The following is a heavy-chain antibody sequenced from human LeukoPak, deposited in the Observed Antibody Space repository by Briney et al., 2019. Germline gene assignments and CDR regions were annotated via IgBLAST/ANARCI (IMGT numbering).Heavy chain of an antibody. CDR3: AGGGYCSGGSCYSAY. Sequence: GASVKVSCKASGYTFTSYGISWVRQAPGQGLEWMGWISAYNGNTNYAQKLQGRVTMTTDTSTSTAYMELSSLRSEDTAVYYCAGGGYCSGGSCYSAYWGQGTLVTVSS. V-gene: IGHV1-18*01. D-gene: IGHD2-15*01. J-gene: IGHJ4*02. CDR2: ISAYNGNT. CDR1: GYTFTSYG.